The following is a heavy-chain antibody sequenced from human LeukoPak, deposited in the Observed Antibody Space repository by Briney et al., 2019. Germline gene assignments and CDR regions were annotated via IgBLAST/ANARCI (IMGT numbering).Heavy chain of an antibody. Sequence: GASVKVSCKASGGTFSSYAISWVRQAPGQGLEWMGGIIPIFGTANYAQKFQGRVTITTDESTSTAYMELSSLRSEDTAVYYCASELGATNYYYYYMDVWGKGTTVTVSS. CDR2: IIPIFGTA. CDR3: ASELGATNYYYYYMDV. J-gene: IGHJ6*03. D-gene: IGHD1-26*01. CDR1: GGTFSSYA. V-gene: IGHV1-69*05.